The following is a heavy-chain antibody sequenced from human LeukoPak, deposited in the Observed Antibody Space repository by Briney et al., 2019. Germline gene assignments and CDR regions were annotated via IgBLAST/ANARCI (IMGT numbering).Heavy chain of an antibody. CDR3: ARGRNERWLPFPFDY. Sequence: SGTLSLTCTVSGGSISSYYWSWIRQPPGKGLEWIGYIYYSGSTNYNPSLKSRVTISVDTSKNQFSLKLSSVTAADTAVYYCARGRNERWLPFPFDYWGQGTLVTVSS. J-gene: IGHJ4*02. D-gene: IGHD5-24*01. V-gene: IGHV4-59*01. CDR1: GGSISSYY. CDR2: IYYSGST.